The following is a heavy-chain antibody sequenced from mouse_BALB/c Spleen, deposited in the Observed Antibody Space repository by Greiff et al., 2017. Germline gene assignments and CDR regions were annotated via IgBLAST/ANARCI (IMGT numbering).Heavy chain of an antibody. CDR3: ARSGDYDYYAMDY. D-gene: IGHD2-4*01. CDR1: GFNIKDTY. V-gene: IGHV14-3*02. J-gene: IGHJ4*01. Sequence: EVQLQQSGAELVKPGASVKLSCTASGFNIKDTYMHWVKQRPEQGLEWIGRIDPANGNTKYDPKFQGKATITADTSSNTAYLQLSSLTSEDTAVYYCARSGDYDYYAMDYWGQGTSVTVSS. CDR2: IDPANGNT.